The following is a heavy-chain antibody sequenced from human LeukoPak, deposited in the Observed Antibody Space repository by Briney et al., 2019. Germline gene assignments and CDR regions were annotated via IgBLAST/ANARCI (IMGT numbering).Heavy chain of an antibody. J-gene: IGHJ4*02. Sequence: QSGGSLRLSCAASGLTFSSHAMPWVRQAPGKGLEWVAIIWNDGSNKKYADSGKGRFTVSRDNSKNTVDLQMNSLRAEDTAVYYCARATYGSGSYIIDSWGQGALVTVSS. CDR1: GLTFSSHA. D-gene: IGHD3-10*01. CDR2: IWNDGSNK. CDR3: ARATYGSGSYIIDS. V-gene: IGHV3-33*01.